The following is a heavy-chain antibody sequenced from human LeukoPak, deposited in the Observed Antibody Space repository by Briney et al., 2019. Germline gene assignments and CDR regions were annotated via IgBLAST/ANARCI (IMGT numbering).Heavy chain of an antibody. CDR2: IYYSGST. D-gene: IGHD3-22*01. V-gene: IGHV4-61*01. CDR1: GGSVSSGSYY. Sequence: SETLSLTCTVSGGSVSSGSYYWSWIRQPPGKGLEWIGYIYYSGSTNYNPSLKSQVTISVDTSKNQFSLKLSSVTAADTAVYYCARGEYDSSGYYYFDYWGQGTLVTVSS. J-gene: IGHJ4*02. CDR3: ARGEYDSSGYYYFDY.